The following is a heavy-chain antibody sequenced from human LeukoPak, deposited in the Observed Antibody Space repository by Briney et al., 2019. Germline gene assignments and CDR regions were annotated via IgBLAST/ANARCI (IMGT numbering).Heavy chain of an antibody. V-gene: IGHV1-8*03. D-gene: IGHD6-19*01. CDR2: MNPNSGNT. CDR3: ARGGSIAVAENFDY. CDR1: GYTFTSYD. Sequence: ASVKVSCKASGYTFTSYDINWARQATGQGLEWMGWMNPNSGNTGYAQKFQGRVTITRNTSISTAYMELSSLRSEDTAVYYCARGGSIAVAENFDYWGQGTLVTVSS. J-gene: IGHJ4*02.